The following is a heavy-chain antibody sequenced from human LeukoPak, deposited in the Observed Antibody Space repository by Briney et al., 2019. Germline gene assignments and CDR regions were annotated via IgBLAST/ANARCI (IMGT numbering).Heavy chain of an antibody. Sequence: GGSQRLSCAASGFTFSSYAMSWVRHAPGKGLEWVSAISGSGGSTYYADSVKGRFTISRDNSKNTLYLQMNSLRAEDTAVYYCAKDWQVRGVSRFDPWGQGTLVTVSS. CDR3: AKDWQVRGVSRFDP. V-gene: IGHV3-23*01. D-gene: IGHD3-10*01. J-gene: IGHJ5*02. CDR2: ISGSGGST. CDR1: GFTFSSYA.